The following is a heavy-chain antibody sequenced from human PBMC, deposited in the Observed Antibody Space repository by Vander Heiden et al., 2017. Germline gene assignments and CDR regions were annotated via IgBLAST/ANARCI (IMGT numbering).Heavy chain of an antibody. V-gene: IGHV4-59*01. CDR3: ARGGAVVGSTAAFDV. Sequence: QVQLQASGPGLVKPSATLSLTSTVSGGSISGYYWNWIRPPPGKGLGWIGFIHFGGSTNYNPSLKRRVIISVDRPKNQLSLNLTSVTAADTALYFCARGGAVVGSTAAFDVWGQGTMVAVSS. CDR1: GGSISGYY. CDR2: IHFGGST. J-gene: IGHJ3*01. D-gene: IGHD1-26*01.